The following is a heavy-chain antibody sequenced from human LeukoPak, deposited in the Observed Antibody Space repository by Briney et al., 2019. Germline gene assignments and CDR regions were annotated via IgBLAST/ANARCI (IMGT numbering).Heavy chain of an antibody. D-gene: IGHD3-10*01. V-gene: IGHV1-46*01. Sequence: ASVKVSCQASGYTFTSYYMHWVRQAPGQGLEWMGIINPSGGSTSYAQKFQGRVTMTRDTSTSTVYMELSSLRSEDTAVYYCARVWSPKYYYYYMDVWGKGTTVTVSS. CDR1: GYTFTSYY. CDR3: ARVWSPKYYYYYMDV. CDR2: INPSGGST. J-gene: IGHJ6*03.